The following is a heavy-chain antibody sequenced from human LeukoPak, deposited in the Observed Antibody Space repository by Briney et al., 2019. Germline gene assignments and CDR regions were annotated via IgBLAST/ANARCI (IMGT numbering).Heavy chain of an antibody. V-gene: IGHV3-21*01. D-gene: IGHD4-23*01. J-gene: IGHJ4*02. Sequence: GGSLRLSCAASGFTFSSYSMNWVRQAPGKGLEWVSSISSSSSYIYYADSVKGRFTISRDNAKNSLYLQMNSLRAEDTAVYYCARAFYGGKNYFDSWGQGTLVTVSS. CDR1: GFTFSSYS. CDR2: ISSSSSYI. CDR3: ARAFYGGKNYFDS.